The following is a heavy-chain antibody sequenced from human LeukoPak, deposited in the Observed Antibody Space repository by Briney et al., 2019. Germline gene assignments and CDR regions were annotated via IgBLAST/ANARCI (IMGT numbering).Heavy chain of an antibody. J-gene: IGHJ4*02. V-gene: IGHV4-59*01. CDR2: IYYSGGT. Sequence: SETLSLTCTVSGGSISSYYWSWIRQPPGKGLEWIGYIYYSGGTNYNPSLKSRVTISVDTSKNQFSLKLSSVTAADTAVYYCARILAYCGGDCSFFDYWGQGTLVTVSS. CDR1: GGSISSYY. D-gene: IGHD2-21*01. CDR3: ARILAYCGGDCSFFDY.